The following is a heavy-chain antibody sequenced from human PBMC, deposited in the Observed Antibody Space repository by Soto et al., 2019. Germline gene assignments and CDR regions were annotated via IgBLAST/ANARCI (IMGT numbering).Heavy chain of an antibody. CDR2: MNPNSGNT. Sequence: QVQLVQSGAEVKKPGASVKVSCKASGYTFSTYDIDWVRLATGQGLEWMGSMNPNSGNTEYAQKFQGRVTMTRDTSISTADMELSSLRSEDTAIYYCARTMGGIAAAGNDYWGQGTLVTVSS. D-gene: IGHD6-13*01. V-gene: IGHV1-8*01. CDR1: GYTFSTYD. CDR3: ARTMGGIAAAGNDY. J-gene: IGHJ4*02.